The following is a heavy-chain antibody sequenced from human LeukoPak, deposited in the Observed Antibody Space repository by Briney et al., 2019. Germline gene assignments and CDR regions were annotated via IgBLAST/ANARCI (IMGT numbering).Heavy chain of an antibody. D-gene: IGHD2-2*01. Sequence: GGSLRLSCAASGFTFSSYGMSWVRQAPGKGLEWVSAISGSGGSTYYADSVKGRFTISRDNSKNTLYLQMNSLRAEDTAVYYCAKMPRDPNWFDPWGQGTLVTVSS. J-gene: IGHJ5*02. CDR1: GFTFSSYG. CDR2: ISGSGGST. CDR3: AKMPRDPNWFDP. V-gene: IGHV3-23*01.